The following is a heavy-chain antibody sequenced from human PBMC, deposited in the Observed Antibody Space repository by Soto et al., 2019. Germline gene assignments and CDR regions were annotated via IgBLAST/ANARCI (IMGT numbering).Heavy chain of an antibody. CDR3: ARPNEDSSSWDY. V-gene: IGHV4-39*01. J-gene: IGHJ4*02. D-gene: IGHD6-13*01. CDR2: IYYSGST. Sequence: SETLSLTYTVSGGSISSSSYYWGWIRQPPGKGLEWIGSIYYSGSTYYNPSLKSRVTISVDTSKNQFSLKLSSVTAADTAVYYCARPNEDSSSWDYWGQGTLVTVSS. CDR1: GGSISSSSYY.